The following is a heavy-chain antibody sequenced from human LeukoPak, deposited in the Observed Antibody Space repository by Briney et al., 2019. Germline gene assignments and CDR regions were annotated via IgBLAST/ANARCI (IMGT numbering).Heavy chain of an antibody. Sequence: GESLTLSCAASGFTFNSFNMNWVRQAPGQGLEWISYISSTSITIYYADSVKGRFTISRDNAKNLLYLQMNSLRDEDTAAYYCARDRPNREPLFHFDFWGRGTLVTVSS. J-gene: IGHJ4*02. CDR3: ARDRPNREPLFHFDF. D-gene: IGHD1-26*01. CDR1: GFTFNSFN. CDR2: ISSTSITI. V-gene: IGHV3-48*02.